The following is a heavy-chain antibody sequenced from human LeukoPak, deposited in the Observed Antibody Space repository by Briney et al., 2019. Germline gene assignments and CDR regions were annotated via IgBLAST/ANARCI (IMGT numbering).Heavy chain of an antibody. CDR3: AREGYGSGSTDDVFDI. V-gene: IGHV3-66*01. J-gene: IGHJ3*02. CDR2: IYSGGST. Sequence: GGSLRLSCAASGFTVSSNYMSWVRQAPGKGLEWVSVIYSGGSTYYADSVKGRFTISRDNSKNTLYLQMNSLRAEDTAVYYCAREGYGSGSTDDVFDIWGQGTMVTVSS. CDR1: GFTVSSNY. D-gene: IGHD3-10*01.